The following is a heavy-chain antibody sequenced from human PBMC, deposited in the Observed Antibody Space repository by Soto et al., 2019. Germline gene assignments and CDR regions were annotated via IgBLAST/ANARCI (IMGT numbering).Heavy chain of an antibody. Sequence: QVQLVESGGGLVKPGGSLRLSCAASGFTFSDYYMAWIRQAPGKGLEYVSDISRDGDSMYYADSVKGRFTISRDNAKNSLSRRMNSVRAEDTAVYYCARPNGESIHYYHGMDVWGQGTTVTVSS. CDR2: ISRDGDSM. CDR3: ARPNGESIHYYHGMDV. J-gene: IGHJ6*02. V-gene: IGHV3-11*01. D-gene: IGHD3-10*01. CDR1: GFTFSDYY.